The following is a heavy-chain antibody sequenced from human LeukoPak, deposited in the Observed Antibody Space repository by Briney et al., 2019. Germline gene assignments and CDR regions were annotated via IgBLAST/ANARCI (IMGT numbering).Heavy chain of an antibody. CDR3: ARDQGWELGGFDY. CDR1: GFTFSSYA. V-gene: IGHV3-30-3*01. D-gene: IGHD1-26*01. CDR2: ILYDGSNK. Sequence: TGGSLRLSCAASGFTFSSYAMHWVRQAPGKGLEWVAVILYDGSNKYYADSVKGRFTISRDNSKNTLYLQMNSLRAEDTAVYYCARDQGWELGGFDYWGRGTLVTVSS. J-gene: IGHJ4*02.